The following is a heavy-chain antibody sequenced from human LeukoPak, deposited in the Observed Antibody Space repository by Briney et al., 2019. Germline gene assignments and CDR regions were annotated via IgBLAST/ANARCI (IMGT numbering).Heavy chain of an antibody. D-gene: IGHD3-22*01. CDR2: ISSSGSTI. CDR3: ARGSAYYYDSSGFDY. J-gene: IGHJ4*02. V-gene: IGHV3-11*04. Sequence: GGSLRLSCAASGFTFSNAWMSWVRQAPGKGLEWVSYISSSGSTIYYADSVKGRFTISRDNAKNSLYLQMNSLRAEDTAVYYCARGSAYYYDSSGFDYWGQGTLVTVSS. CDR1: GFTFSNAW.